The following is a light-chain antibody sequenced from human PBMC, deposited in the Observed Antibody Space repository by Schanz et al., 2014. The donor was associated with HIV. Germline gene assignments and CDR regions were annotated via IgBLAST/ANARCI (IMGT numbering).Light chain of an antibody. V-gene: IGKV3-15*01. CDR3: QQYNTYWT. J-gene: IGKJ1*01. CDR1: QSVSSN. CDR2: GAS. Sequence: EIVMTQSPATLSVSPGERATLSCRASQSVSSNFAWYQQKPGQAPRLLIYGASTRATGIPARFSGSGSGTEFTLTISSLQSEDFATYYCQQYNTYWTFGHGTKVEIK.